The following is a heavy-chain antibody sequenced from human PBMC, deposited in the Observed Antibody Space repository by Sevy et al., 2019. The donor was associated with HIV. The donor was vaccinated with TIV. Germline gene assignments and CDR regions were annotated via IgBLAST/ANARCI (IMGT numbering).Heavy chain of an antibody. CDR1: GGTFSSYA. J-gene: IGHJ6*02. CDR3: ARDISIVVVAANPHNYYYGMDV. Sequence: ASVKVSCKASGGTFSSYAISWVRQAPGQGLEWMGGIIPIFGTANYAQKFQGRVTITADESTSTAYMELSSLRSEDTAVYYCARDISIVVVAANPHNYYYGMDVWGQGTTVTVSS. V-gene: IGHV1-69*13. D-gene: IGHD2-15*01. CDR2: IIPIFGTA.